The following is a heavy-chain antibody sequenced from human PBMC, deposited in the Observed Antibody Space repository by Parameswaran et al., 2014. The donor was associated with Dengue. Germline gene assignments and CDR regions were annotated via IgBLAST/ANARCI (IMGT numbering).Heavy chain of an antibody. CDR3: ARDYTGGFYYYYGMDV. J-gene: IGHJ6*02. Sequence: VRQMPGKGLEWVAVISYDGSNKYYADSVKGRFTISRDNSKNTLYLQMNSLRAEDTAVYYCARDYTGGFYYYYGMDVWGQGTTVTVSS. CDR2: ISYDGSNK. D-gene: IGHD5-12*01. V-gene: IGHV3-30-3*01.